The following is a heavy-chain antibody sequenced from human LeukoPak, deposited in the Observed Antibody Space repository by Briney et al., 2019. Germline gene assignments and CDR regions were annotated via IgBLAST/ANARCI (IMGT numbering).Heavy chain of an antibody. CDR2: IIPIFGTA. J-gene: IGHJ4*02. CDR3: ARSSSEYSGYDLGGFDY. D-gene: IGHD5-12*01. V-gene: IGHV1-69*06. CDR1: GYTFTSYD. Sequence: SVKVSCKASGYTFTSYDINWVRQATGQGLEWMGGIIPIFGTANYAQKFQGRVTITADKSTSTAYMELSSLRSEDTAVYYCARSSSEYSGYDLGGFDYWGQGTLVTVSS.